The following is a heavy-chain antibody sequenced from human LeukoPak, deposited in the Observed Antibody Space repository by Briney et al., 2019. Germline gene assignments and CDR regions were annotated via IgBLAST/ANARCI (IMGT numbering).Heavy chain of an antibody. CDR3: AGHHPRNTVDF. CDR1: GGPISSYY. V-gene: IGHV4-59*08. J-gene: IGHJ4*02. Sequence: SETLSLTCTVSGGPISSYYWRWIRQPPGKGLEWIAYISDIGSINYNPSLKSRVTISLDTSKNQFSLKLSSVTAADTAVYYCAGHHPRNTVDFWGQGTLVTVSS. CDR2: ISDIGSI. D-gene: IGHD2-8*02.